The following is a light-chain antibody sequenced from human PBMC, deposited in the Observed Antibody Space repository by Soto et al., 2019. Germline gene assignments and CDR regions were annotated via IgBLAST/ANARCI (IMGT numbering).Light chain of an antibody. CDR3: QQYYSYPRT. V-gene: IGKV1-16*01. J-gene: IGKJ1*01. CDR2: AAS. CDR1: QDISNY. Sequence: DIQMTQSPSSLSASVGDRVTITCQASQDISNYLNWYQQKPGKAPKLLIYAASTLQSGVPSRFSGSGSGTDFTLTISCLQSEDFATYYCQQYYSYPRTCGQGTKVDIK.